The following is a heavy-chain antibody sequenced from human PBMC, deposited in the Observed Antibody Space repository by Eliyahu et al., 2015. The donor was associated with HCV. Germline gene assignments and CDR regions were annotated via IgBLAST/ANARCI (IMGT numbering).Heavy chain of an antibody. J-gene: IGHJ6*02. CDR1: GFTFXSYG. Sequence: QVQLVESGGGVVQPGGSLRLSCAASGFTFXSYGMXWVRPAPXKGLEWVAFIRYDGSNKYYADSVKGRFTISRDNSKNTLYLQMNSLRAEDTAVYYCAKGPEYYDFWSGPLRADSYYYYGMDVWGQGTTVTVSS. D-gene: IGHD3-3*01. CDR2: IRYDGSNK. CDR3: AKGPEYYDFWSGPLRADSYYYYGMDV. V-gene: IGHV3-30*02.